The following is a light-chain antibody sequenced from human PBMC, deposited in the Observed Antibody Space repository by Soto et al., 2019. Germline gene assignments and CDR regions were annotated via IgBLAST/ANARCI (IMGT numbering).Light chain of an antibody. CDR3: QQFGTSPPST. CDR2: GAS. J-gene: IGKJ5*01. V-gene: IGKV3-20*01. Sequence: EIVLTQAPGALSLSPGERATLSCRASQSVSSIYFAWYQQKPGQAPRLLIYGASSRATGIPDRFSGRGSGTDFTLTISRLEPEDFAVYYRQQFGTSPPSTFGQGTRLEIK. CDR1: QSVSSIY.